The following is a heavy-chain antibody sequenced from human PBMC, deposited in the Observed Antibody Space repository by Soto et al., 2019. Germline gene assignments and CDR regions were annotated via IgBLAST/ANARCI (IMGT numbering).Heavy chain of an antibody. CDR3: ATSYGSGYRAFDS. CDR1: GDTFSLYT. Sequence: SVKVSCKASGDTFSLYTINWVRQAPGLGLEWVGRINPILSMSNYAQKFQGRVTMTADKSTNTAYMELRSLRSEDTAMYFCATSYGSGYRAFDSWGQGALVTVSS. J-gene: IGHJ4*02. D-gene: IGHD3-10*01. V-gene: IGHV1-69*02. CDR2: INPILSMS.